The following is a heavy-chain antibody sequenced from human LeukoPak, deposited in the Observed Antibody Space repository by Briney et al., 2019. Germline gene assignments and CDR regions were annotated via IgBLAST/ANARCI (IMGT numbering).Heavy chain of an antibody. CDR3: AHSGTVTTPHDAFDI. CDR2: IYWNDDK. V-gene: IGHV2-5*01. Sequence: SGPTLVKPTQPLTLTCTSSGFSLSTSGVGVGWVRQPPGKALEWLAFIYWNDDKRYSPSLKSRLTITKDTSKNQVVLTMTNMDPVDTATYYCAHSGTVTTPHDAFDIWGHGTMVTVFS. CDR1: GFSLSTSGVG. J-gene: IGHJ3*02. D-gene: IGHD4-17*01.